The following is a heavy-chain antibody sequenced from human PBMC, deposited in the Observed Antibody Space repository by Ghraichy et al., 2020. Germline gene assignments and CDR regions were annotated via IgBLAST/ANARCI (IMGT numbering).Heavy chain of an antibody. CDR3: ARGEDGYNKFDH. CDR2: IYYSGST. Sequence: SETLSLTCTVSGTSISSYYWTWIRQPPGKGLEWIGHIYYSGSTTYNPSLKSRFTISVDTSKNQFSLRLTSVTAADTATYFCARGEDGYNKFDHWGQGSLVTVSS. V-gene: IGHV4-59*08. J-gene: IGHJ4*02. D-gene: IGHD5-24*01. CDR1: GTSISSYY.